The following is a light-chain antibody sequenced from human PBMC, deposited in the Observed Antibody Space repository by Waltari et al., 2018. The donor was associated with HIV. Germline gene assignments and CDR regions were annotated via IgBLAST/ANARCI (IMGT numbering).Light chain of an antibody. CDR2: KDG. CDR3: QSADSSDSSYV. Sequence: SFELTQPPSVSVSPGQTARIPCSGAELADQYVYWYQQKAGQAPVLVMYKDGERPSGVPERFFASTSGTTVTLIISGVQAEDEADYYCQSADSSDSSYVFGSGTKVTVL. V-gene: IGLV3-25*03. J-gene: IGLJ1*01. CDR1: ELADQY.